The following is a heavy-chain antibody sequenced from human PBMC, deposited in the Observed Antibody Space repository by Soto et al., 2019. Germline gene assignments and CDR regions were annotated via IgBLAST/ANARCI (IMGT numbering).Heavy chain of an antibody. Sequence: QLQLQESGPGLVKPSETLSLTCTVSGGSISSSSYYWGWIRQPPGKGLEWIGTIYYSVSTYYNPSLQSRLTISVDTSKNQFSLNLSSVTAADTAVYYCARLYGSSLFDYWGQGTLVTVSS. J-gene: IGHJ4*02. CDR2: IYYSVST. V-gene: IGHV4-39*01. D-gene: IGHD6-6*01. CDR3: ARLYGSSLFDY. CDR1: GGSISSSSYY.